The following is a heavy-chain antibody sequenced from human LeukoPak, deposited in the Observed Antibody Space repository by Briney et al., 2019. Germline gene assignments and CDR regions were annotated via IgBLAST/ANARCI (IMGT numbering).Heavy chain of an antibody. CDR1: GGSISSTSYY. J-gene: IGHJ5*02. CDR3: ARHRGYCSGSSCYLSWFDP. Sequence: SETLSLTCSVSGGSISSTSYYWGWIRQPPGKGLEWIGTMYFSGSTYYNPSLKGRLTMSGDTSKNQFSLRLTSVTAADTAVYYCARHRGYCSGSSCYLSWFDPWGQGTLVTVSS. V-gene: IGHV4-39*01. D-gene: IGHD2-15*01. CDR2: MYFSGST.